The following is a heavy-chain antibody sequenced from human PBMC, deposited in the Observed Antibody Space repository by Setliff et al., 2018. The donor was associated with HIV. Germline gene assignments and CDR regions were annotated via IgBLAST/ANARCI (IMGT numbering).Heavy chain of an antibody. D-gene: IGHD3-10*01. CDR3: ADPPSGY. CDR1: GFTFSKYW. Sequence: LRLSCAASGFTFSKYWMSWVRQAPGKGLEWVASVNPDGSEASSVGSMKGRFTVPRDNAKNSLSLQMNSLRVEDTAVYYCADPPSGYWGQGTLVTVSS. V-gene: IGHV3-7*01. CDR2: VNPDGSEA. J-gene: IGHJ4*02.